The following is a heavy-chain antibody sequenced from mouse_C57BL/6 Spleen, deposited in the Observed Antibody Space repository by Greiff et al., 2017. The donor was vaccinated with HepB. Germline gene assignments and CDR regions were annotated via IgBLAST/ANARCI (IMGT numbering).Heavy chain of an antibody. Sequence: VQLQQSGPELVKPGASVKISCKASGYAFSSSWMNWVKQRPGKGLEWIGRIYPGDGDTNYNGKFKGKATLTADKSSSTAYMQLSSLTSEDSAVYFCARSWDAWFAYWGQGTLVTVSA. CDR3: ARSWDAWFAY. J-gene: IGHJ3*01. CDR1: GYAFSSSW. CDR2: IYPGDGDT. V-gene: IGHV1-82*01. D-gene: IGHD4-1*01.